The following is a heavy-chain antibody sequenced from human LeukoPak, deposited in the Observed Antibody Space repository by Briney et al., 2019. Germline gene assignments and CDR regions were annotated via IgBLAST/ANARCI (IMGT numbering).Heavy chain of an antibody. CDR1: GGSFSGYY. Sequence: SETLSLTCAVYGGSFSGYYWSWIRQPPGKGLEWIGEINHSGSTNYNPSLKSRVTISVDTSKNQFTLKLSSVTAADTAVYYCARATVGYYYMDVWGKGTTVTVSS. CDR2: INHSGST. D-gene: IGHD3-16*01. V-gene: IGHV4-34*01. CDR3: ARATVGYYYMDV. J-gene: IGHJ6*03.